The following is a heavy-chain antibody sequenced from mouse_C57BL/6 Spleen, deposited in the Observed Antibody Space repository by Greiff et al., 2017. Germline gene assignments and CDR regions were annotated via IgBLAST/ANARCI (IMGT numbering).Heavy chain of an antibody. J-gene: IGHJ2*01. V-gene: IGHV1-61*01. CDR2: IYPSDSET. D-gene: IGHD4-1*01. CDR1: GYTFTSYW. CDR3: ARRTNSLLNY. Sequence: QVQLQQPGAELVRPGSSVKLSCKASGYTFTSYWMEWVKQRPGQGLDWIGNIYPSDSETHYNQKFKDKATLTVDKSSSTAYMQLSSLTSEDSAVYYCARRTNSLLNYWGQGTTLTVSS.